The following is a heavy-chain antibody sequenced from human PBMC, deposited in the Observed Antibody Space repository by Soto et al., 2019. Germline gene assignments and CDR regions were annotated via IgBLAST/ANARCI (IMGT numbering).Heavy chain of an antibody. CDR3: AKGRESSGSYRPFDY. D-gene: IGHD3-22*01. V-gene: IGHV3-23*01. J-gene: IGHJ4*02. CDR2: ISGGGVAT. CDR1: GFTFSSYA. Sequence: EVQVLESGGGLGQPGGSLRLSCAASGFTFSSYAMSWVRQAPGKGLEWVSAISGGGVATNYADSVKGRFTISRDNSKNTPYLQMNSLRAEDTAVYYCAKGRESSGSYRPFDYWGQGTLVTVSS.